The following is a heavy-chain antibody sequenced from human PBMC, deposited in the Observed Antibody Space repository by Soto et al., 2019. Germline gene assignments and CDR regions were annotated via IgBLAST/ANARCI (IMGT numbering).Heavy chain of an antibody. D-gene: IGHD2-21*01. V-gene: IGHV5-51*01. Sequence: EVQLVQSGAEVKKPGESLKISCKGSGYSFTSYWIVWVRQMPGKGLEWMGIIYPGDSETRYSPSLQGQVTMSADKSTSTPYLQGSRLKASDTAMYYCARRSYCDGDCTRRPYDYYGMDVWGQGTTVTVSS. CDR3: ARRSYCDGDCTRRPYDYYGMDV. J-gene: IGHJ6*02. CDR2: IYPGDSET. CDR1: GYSFTSYW.